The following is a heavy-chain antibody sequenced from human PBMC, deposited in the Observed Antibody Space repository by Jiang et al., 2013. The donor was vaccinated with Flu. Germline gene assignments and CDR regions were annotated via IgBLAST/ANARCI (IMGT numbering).Heavy chain of an antibody. Sequence: GAEVKKPGSSVKVSCKASGGTFSNYGIGWVRQAPGQGLEWMGGIIPIFGTTTYTQKFQGRVTITADESTSTAYMEXSSLRSEDTAVYYCARRPSSSWGYYYYYIDVWG. CDR2: IIPIFGTT. CDR1: GGTFSNYG. CDR3: ARRPSSSWGYYYYYIDV. D-gene: IGHD6-13*01. V-gene: IGHV1-69*01. J-gene: IGHJ6*03.